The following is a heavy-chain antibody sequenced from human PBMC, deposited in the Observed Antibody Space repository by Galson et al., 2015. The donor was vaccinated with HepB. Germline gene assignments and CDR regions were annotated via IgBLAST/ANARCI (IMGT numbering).Heavy chain of an antibody. Sequence: SLRLSCAGSGLTFSNYWMHWVRQVPGKGLVWVSRIDGDGSSTNYADSVKGRFTISRDNAKNTLYLQMNSLRAEDTAVYYCASPLTSGGTCCGYWGQGILVTVSS. CDR1: GLTFSNYW. V-gene: IGHV3-74*01. D-gene: IGHD2-15*01. J-gene: IGHJ4*02. CDR3: ASPLTSGGTCCGY. CDR2: IDGDGSST.